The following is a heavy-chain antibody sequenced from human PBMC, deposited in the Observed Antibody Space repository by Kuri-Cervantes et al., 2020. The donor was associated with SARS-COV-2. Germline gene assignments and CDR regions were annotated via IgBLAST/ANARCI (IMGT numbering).Heavy chain of an antibody. CDR1: GFTFSSYA. CDR3: AVTIRRYYGSGSYPVF. CDR2: ISGSGGST. Sequence: GGSLRLSCAASGFTFSSYAMSWVRQAPGKGLEWVSAISGSGGSTYYADSVKGRFTISRDNSKNTLYLQMNSLRAEDTAVYYCAVTIRRYYGSGSYPVFGGQGTLVTVSS. V-gene: IGHV3-23*01. D-gene: IGHD3-10*01. J-gene: IGHJ4*02.